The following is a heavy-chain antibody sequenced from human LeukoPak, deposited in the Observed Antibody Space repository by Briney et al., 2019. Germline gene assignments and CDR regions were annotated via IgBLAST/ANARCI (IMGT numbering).Heavy chain of an antibody. D-gene: IGHD5-18*01. Sequence: GASVKVSCKAPGYTFTSYAIHWVRQAPGQRLEWMGWTNAGNGNTKYSQKFQGRVTITRDTSASTAYMELSSLRSEDTAVYYCARYGSVVDTAIFDYWGQGTLVTVSS. CDR2: TNAGNGNT. V-gene: IGHV1-3*01. J-gene: IGHJ4*02. CDR1: GYTFTSYA. CDR3: ARYGSVVDTAIFDY.